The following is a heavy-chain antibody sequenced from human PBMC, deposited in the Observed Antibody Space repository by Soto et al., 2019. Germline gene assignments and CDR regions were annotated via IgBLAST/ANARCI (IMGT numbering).Heavy chain of an antibody. D-gene: IGHD6-13*01. CDR2: INAATGNT. CDR1: GYTFTNYA. J-gene: IGHJ4*02. CDR3: ARTASWSFDH. Sequence: VQLVQSGADMKKPGASVKVSCKASGYTFTNYAIHWVRQAPGERLEWMGWINAATGNTKYSPKFQGRVAITRDTPATTVYMDLSSLRSEDTAVYFCARTASWSFDHWGQGTLVTVSS. V-gene: IGHV1-3*01.